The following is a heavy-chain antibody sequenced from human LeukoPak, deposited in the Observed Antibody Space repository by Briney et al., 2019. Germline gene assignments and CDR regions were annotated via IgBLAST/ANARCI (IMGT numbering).Heavy chain of an antibody. CDR2: ISYDGSNK. D-gene: IGHD6-13*01. Sequence: PGRSLRLSCAASGFTFSSYAMHWVRQAPGKGLEWVAVISYDGSNKYYADSVKGRFTISRDNSKNTLYLQMNSLRAEDTAVYYCARDGAAADYYFDYWGQGTLVTVSS. CDR1: GFTFSSYA. J-gene: IGHJ4*02. CDR3: ARDGAAADYYFDY. V-gene: IGHV3-30-3*01.